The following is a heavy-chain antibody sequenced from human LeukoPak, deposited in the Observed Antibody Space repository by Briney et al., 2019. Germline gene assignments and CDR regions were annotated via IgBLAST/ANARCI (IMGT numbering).Heavy chain of an antibody. J-gene: IGHJ4*02. D-gene: IGHD2-15*01. CDR1: GFRFTAFW. Sequence: PGGSLRLSCAASGFRFTAFWMSWVRQAPGKGPEWVANINQESTETYYVDSVRGRFTISRDNAKNSLSLQMDSLRVEDTAVYYCAREVDRPFGYWGQGNLVTVSS. CDR3: AREVDRPFGY. CDR2: INQESTET. V-gene: IGHV3-7*01.